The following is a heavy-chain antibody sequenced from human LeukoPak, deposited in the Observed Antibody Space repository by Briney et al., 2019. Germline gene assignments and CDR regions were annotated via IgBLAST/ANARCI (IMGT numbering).Heavy chain of an antibody. CDR2: ISSSSSYI. J-gene: IGHJ4*02. CDR3: ARDRGSHYYYSSGYYYFDY. CDR1: GFTFSSYS. V-gene: IGHV3-21*01. D-gene: IGHD3-22*01. Sequence: GGSLRLSCAASGFTFSSYSMNWVRQAPGKGLEWVSSISSSSSYIYYADSVKGRFTISRDNAKNSLYLQMNSLRAEDTAVYYCARDRGSHYYYSSGYYYFDYWGQGTLATVSS.